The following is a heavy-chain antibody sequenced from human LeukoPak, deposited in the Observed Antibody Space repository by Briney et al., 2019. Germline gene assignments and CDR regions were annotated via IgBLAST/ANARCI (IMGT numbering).Heavy chain of an antibody. D-gene: IGHD6-13*01. Sequence: ASVKVSCKASGCTFSSYAISWVRQAPGQGLEWMGRIIPIRGRANYAQKFQGRVTITADKSTSTAYMELSRLRSEDTAVYYCARGPPSYSSSWLDYWGQGTLVTVSS. J-gene: IGHJ4*02. CDR3: ARGPPSYSSSWLDY. V-gene: IGHV1-69*04. CDR1: GCTFSSYA. CDR2: IIPIRGRA.